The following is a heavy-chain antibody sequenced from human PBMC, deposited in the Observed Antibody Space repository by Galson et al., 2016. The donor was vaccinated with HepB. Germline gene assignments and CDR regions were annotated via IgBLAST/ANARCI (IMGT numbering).Heavy chain of an antibody. CDR3: ARQWELGGGDFDY. V-gene: IGHV3-11*01. Sequence: SLRLSCAVTGFIFSDYNMNWIRQAPGKGLEWISYISSSGTTIYSADSVMSRFTISRDNAKNSVFLQMNDLRAEDTAVYYCARQWELGGGDFDYWGQGTLVTVSS. D-gene: IGHD7-27*01. CDR2: ISSSGTTI. J-gene: IGHJ4*02. CDR1: GFIFSDYN.